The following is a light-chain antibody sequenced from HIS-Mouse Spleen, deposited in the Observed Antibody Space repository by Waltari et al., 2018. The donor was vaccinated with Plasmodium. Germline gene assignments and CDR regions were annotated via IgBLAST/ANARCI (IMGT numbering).Light chain of an antibody. CDR3: QLYNIWSFT. J-gene: IGKJ3*01. CDR2: VAS. Sequence: EIVMTQSTATLSVSTGERATISCSASQSVSNNLDWYQQKPCQAPWLLIYVASTRATDIPSMFSCSGSGTEFTLTISSLQSEDFAVYYCQLYNIWSFTFGPGTKVDI. CDR1: QSVSNN. V-gene: IGKV3-15*01.